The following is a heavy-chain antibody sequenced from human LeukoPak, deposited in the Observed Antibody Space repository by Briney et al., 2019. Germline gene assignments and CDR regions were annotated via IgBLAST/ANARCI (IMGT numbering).Heavy chain of an antibody. CDR3: AREDTAMVRYFQH. J-gene: IGHJ1*01. D-gene: IGHD5-18*01. CDR1: GGSISSYY. V-gene: IGHV4-59*01. Sequence: SETLSLTCTVSGGSISSYYWSWIRQPPGKGLEWIGYIYYSGSTNYNPSLKSRVTISVDTSKNQFSLKLSSVTAADTAVYYCAREDTAMVRYFQHWGQGTLVTVSS. CDR2: IYYSGST.